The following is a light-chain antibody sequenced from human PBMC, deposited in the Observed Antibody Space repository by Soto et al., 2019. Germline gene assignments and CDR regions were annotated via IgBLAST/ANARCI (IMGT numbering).Light chain of an antibody. CDR3: QQRTNWWT. CDR1: QSVSSY. J-gene: IGKJ1*01. CDR2: DAS. Sequence: EIVLTQSPATLSLSPGERATLSCRASQSVSSYLAWYQQKPGQAPRLLIHDASNRATGIPARFSGSGSGTDFTLTISSLEPEDFAVYHCQQRTNWWTFGQGTKVEIK. V-gene: IGKV3-11*01.